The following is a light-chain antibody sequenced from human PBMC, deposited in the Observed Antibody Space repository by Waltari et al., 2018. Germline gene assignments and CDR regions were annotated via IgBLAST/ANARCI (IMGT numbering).Light chain of an antibody. CDR2: EVS. CDR1: SSDFGGYDL. Sequence: QTDLTQPASVSGSPGQSITISCTGTSSDFGGYDLVPWYQQHPGKAPKLIIYEVSERPSGLSNRFSGSKSGNTASLTISGLQAEDEAAYYCCSYAGSRDFWVFGGGTKLTVL. CDR3: CSYAGSRDFWV. V-gene: IGLV2-23*02. J-gene: IGLJ3*02.